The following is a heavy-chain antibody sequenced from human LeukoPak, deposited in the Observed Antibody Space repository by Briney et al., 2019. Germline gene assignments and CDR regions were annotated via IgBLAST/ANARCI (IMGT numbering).Heavy chain of an antibody. CDR3: ARHPYYDSSGP. V-gene: IGHV4-34*01. J-gene: IGHJ3*01. CDR2: INHSGST. Sequence: MTSETLSLTCAVYGGSFSGHYWTWIRQPPGKGLEWIGEINHSGSTNYNPSLKSRVTISVDTSKNQFSLKLSSVTAADTAVYYCARHPYYDSSGPWGQGTMVTVSS. CDR1: GGSFSGHY. D-gene: IGHD3-22*01.